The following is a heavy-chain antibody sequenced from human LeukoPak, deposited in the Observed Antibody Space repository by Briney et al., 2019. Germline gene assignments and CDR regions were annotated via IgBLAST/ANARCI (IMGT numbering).Heavy chain of an antibody. CDR1: GYTFTGYY. D-gene: IGHD1-1*01. J-gene: IGHJ6*03. Sequence: ASVKVSCKASGYTFTGYYMHWVRQAPGQGLKRMGRINPNSGGTNYAQKFQGRVTMTRDTSISTAYMELSRLRSDDTAVYYCARSVLGVYYYYMAVWGKGTTVTVTS. CDR2: INPNSGGT. CDR3: ARSVLGVYYYYMAV. V-gene: IGHV1-2*06.